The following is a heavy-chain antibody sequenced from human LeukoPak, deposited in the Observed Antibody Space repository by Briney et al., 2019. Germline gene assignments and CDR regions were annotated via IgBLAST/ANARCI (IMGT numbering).Heavy chain of an antibody. D-gene: IGHD2-2*01. V-gene: IGHV4-59*01. J-gene: IGHJ5*02. CDR2: IYYSGST. CDR1: GGSISSYY. CDR3: ASGAYCSSTSCYAPPPPWFDP. Sequence: SETLSLTCTVSGGSISSYYWSWMRQPPGKGLEWIGYIYYSGSTNYNPSLTSRVTISVDTSKNQSSLKLSSVIAADTAVYYCASGAYCSSTSCYAPPPPWFDPWGQGTLVTVSS.